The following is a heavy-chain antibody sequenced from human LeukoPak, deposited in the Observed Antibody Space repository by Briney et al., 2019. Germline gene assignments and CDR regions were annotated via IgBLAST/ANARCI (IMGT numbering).Heavy chain of an antibody. J-gene: IGHJ4*02. CDR2: VSDGGGNT. CDR1: GFTFSTYA. CDR3: ARERYYDFWSGYLR. Sequence: GGSLRLSCVASGFTFSTYAMIWVRQPPGKGLEWVSAVSDGGGNTYYADSVKGRFTISRDNSKNTLYLQMNSLRAEDTAVYYCARERYYDFWSGYLRWGQGTLVTVSS. D-gene: IGHD3-3*01. V-gene: IGHV3-23*01.